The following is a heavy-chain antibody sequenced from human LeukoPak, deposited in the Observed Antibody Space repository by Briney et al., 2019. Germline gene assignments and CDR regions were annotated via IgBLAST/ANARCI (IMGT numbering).Heavy chain of an antibody. V-gene: IGHV3-23*01. CDR1: GFPFSAYA. Sequence: PGGSLRLSCVASGFPFSAYAMSWVRQAPGKGLEWVSAISGSGGSTYYADSVKGRFTISRDNSKNTLYLQMNSLRAEDTAVYYCAADYYDSSGRFDYWGQGTLVTVSS. CDR3: AADYYDSSGRFDY. J-gene: IGHJ4*02. CDR2: ISGSGGST. D-gene: IGHD3-22*01.